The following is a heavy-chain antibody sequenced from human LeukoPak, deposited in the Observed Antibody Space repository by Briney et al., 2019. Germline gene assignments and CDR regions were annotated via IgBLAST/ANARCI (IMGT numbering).Heavy chain of an antibody. J-gene: IGHJ4*02. D-gene: IGHD3-10*01. CDR2: IYHSGST. Sequence: SETLSLTCAVSGYSISSAYYWGWIRQPPGKGLEWIGSIYHSGSTYYNPSLKSRVTISVDTSKNQFSLKLSSVTAADTAVYYCAREWAYGSGSYFAYWGQGTLVTASS. CDR3: AREWAYGSGSYFAY. CDR1: GYSISSAYY. V-gene: IGHV4-38-2*02.